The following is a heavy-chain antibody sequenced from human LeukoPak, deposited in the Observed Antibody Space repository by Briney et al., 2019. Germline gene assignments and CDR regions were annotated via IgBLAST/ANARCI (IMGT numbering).Heavy chain of an antibody. J-gene: IGHJ4*02. CDR3: ARTDYYDSSGPLPGYFDY. CDR2: IIPIFGTA. CDR1: GGTFSSYA. V-gene: IGHV1-69*06. Sequence: ASVKVSCKASGGTFSSYAISWVRQAPGQGLEWMGGIIPIFGTANYAQKFQGRVTITADKSTSTAYMELSSLRSEDTAVYYCARTDYYDSSGPLPGYFDYWGQGTLVTVSS. D-gene: IGHD3-22*01.